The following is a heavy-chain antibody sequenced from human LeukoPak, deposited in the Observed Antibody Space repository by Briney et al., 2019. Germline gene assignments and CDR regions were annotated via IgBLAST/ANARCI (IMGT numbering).Heavy chain of an antibody. V-gene: IGHV3-53*01. CDR2: IYSGGST. J-gene: IGHJ4*02. Sequence: GGSLRLSCAASGFTVSSNYMSWVRQAPGKGPEWVSVIYSGGSTYYADFVKGRFTISRDNSKNTLYLQMNSLRAEDTAVYYCSCLTLSFDYWGQGTLVTVSS. CDR1: GFTVSSNY. CDR3: SCLTLSFDY. D-gene: IGHD2-2*01.